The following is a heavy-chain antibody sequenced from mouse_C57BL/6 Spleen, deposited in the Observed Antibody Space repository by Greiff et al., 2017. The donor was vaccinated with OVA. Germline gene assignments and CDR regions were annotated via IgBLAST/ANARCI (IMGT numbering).Heavy chain of an antibody. Sequence: QVQPQQSGPELVKPGASVKLSCKASGYTFTSYDINWVKQRLGQGLERTGWIYPRDGSIKYNEKFKGKATLTVDPSSSAAYMELHGLTSEDSAVYFCARSQTAQAPWFAYWSQGTLVTVSA. D-gene: IGHD3-2*02. CDR3: ARSQTAQAPWFAY. V-gene: IGHV1-85*01. CDR2: IYPRDGSI. J-gene: IGHJ3*01. CDR1: GYTFTSYD.